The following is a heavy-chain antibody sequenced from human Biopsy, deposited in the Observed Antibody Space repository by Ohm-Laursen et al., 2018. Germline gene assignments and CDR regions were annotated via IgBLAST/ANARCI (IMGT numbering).Heavy chain of an antibody. CDR1: GDSISSYY. V-gene: IGHV4-59*01. J-gene: IGHJ2*01. D-gene: IGHD3-22*01. CDR3: ARDRGYYSDRTVPGYFDL. Sequence: GTLSLTCTVSGDSISSYYWSWIRQPPGKGLEWIGYVYYTGSTDYNPSLQSRVTISVGTSKNYFSLRLRSVTPADTAIYYCARDRGYYSDRTVPGYFDLWGRGTLVTVSS. CDR2: VYYTGST.